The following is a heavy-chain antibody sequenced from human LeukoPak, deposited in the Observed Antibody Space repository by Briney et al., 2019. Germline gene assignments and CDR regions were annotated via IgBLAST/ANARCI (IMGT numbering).Heavy chain of an antibody. CDR3: AKVGPPLVRGLIRGGARYYYNYMDV. D-gene: IGHD3-10*01. J-gene: IGHJ6*03. V-gene: IGHV3-23*01. CDR1: GFTFSNFA. CDR2: ISGNGGST. Sequence: GGSLRLSCAASGFTFSNFAMSWVRQAPGRGLEWVSAISGNGGSTYYAASVKGGFAISRDPSKNTLYLQMNSLRAEDPAVYYCAKVGPPLVRGLIRGGARYYYNYMDVWGKGTTVTISS.